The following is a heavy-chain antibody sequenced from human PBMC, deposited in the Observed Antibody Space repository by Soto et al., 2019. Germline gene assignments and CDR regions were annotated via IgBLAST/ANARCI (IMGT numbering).Heavy chain of an antibody. CDR3: ARTYGDYVFDY. CDR1: GGSISSYY. J-gene: IGHJ4*02. Sequence: QVQLQESGPGLVKPSETLSLTCTVSGGSISSYYWSWIRQPPGKGLEWIGSIYYSGSTNYSPSLKSRVTISVSTSKNQFSLKLSSATAADTAVYFCARTYGDYVFDYWGQGTLVTVSS. D-gene: IGHD4-17*01. CDR2: IYYSGST. V-gene: IGHV4-59*01.